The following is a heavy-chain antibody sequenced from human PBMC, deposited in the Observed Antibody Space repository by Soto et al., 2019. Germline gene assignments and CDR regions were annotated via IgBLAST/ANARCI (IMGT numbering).Heavy chain of an antibody. CDR1: GFTFSSYA. J-gene: IGHJ4*02. CDR2: ISGSGGST. CDR3: AKADGSGLYYFDY. D-gene: IGHD3-3*01. Sequence: EVQLLESRGGLVQPGGSLRLSCAASGFTFSSYAMSWVRQAPGKGLEWVSAISGSGGSTYYADSVKGRFTISRDNSKNTLYLQMNSLRAEDTAVYYCAKADGSGLYYFDYWGQGTLVTVSS. V-gene: IGHV3-23*01.